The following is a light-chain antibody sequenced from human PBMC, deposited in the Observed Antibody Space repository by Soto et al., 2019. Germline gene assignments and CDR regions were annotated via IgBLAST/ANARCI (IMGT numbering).Light chain of an antibody. CDR1: QDVDSW. Sequence: DIQMTQSPSSVSASVGDRVTITCRASQDVDSWLAWYQQKPGKAPKLLIYAASNLQCGVASRFTGSGSGTDFTVTISSLEPEDFATYYCQQANSFPPTFGQGTTVDIK. J-gene: IGKJ1*01. CDR2: AAS. CDR3: QQANSFPPT. V-gene: IGKV1-12*01.